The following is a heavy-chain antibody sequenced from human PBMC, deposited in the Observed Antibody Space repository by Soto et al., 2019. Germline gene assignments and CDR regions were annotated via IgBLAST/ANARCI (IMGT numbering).Heavy chain of an antibody. CDR3: ARQGVTVTTAYYYYYGMDV. Sequence: PSETLSLTCTVSGGSISSSSYYWGWIRQPPGKGLEWIGSIYYSGSTYYNPSLKSRVTISVGTSKNQFSLKLSSVTAADTAVYYCARQGVTVTTAYYYYYGMDVWGQGTTVTVSS. D-gene: IGHD4-4*01. CDR2: IYYSGST. CDR1: GGSISSSSYY. J-gene: IGHJ6*02. V-gene: IGHV4-39*01.